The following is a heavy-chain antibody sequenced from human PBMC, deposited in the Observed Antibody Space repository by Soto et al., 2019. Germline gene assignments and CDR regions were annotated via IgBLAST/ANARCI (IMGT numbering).Heavy chain of an antibody. CDR1: GFTFSSYA. D-gene: IGHD6-19*01. CDR3: AKDLDSSGWYGLVNY. J-gene: IGHJ4*02. Sequence: GVSLRLSCAASGFTFSSYAMSWVRQAPGKGLEWVSAISGSGGSTYYADSVKGRFTISRDNSKNTLYLQMNSLRAEDTAVYYCAKDLDSSGWYGLVNYWGQGTLVTVSS. V-gene: IGHV3-23*01. CDR2: ISGSGGST.